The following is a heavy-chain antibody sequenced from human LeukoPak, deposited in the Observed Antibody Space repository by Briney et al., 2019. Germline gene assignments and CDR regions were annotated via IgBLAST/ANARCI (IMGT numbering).Heavy chain of an antibody. Sequence: SETLSLTCTVTGGSISSGGYYLSWIRQHPGKGLEWIGYIYYSGSTYYNPSLKSRVTISVDTSKNQFSLKLSSVTAADTAVYYCARDNDGATDYWGQGTLVTVSS. D-gene: IGHD1-1*01. CDR3: ARDNDGATDY. CDR2: IYYSGST. J-gene: IGHJ4*02. V-gene: IGHV4-31*03. CDR1: GGSISSGGYY.